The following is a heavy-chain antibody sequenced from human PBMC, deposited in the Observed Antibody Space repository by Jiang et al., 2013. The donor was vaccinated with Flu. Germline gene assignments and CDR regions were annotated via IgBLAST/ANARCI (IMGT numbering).Heavy chain of an antibody. CDR3: ARGTVVNEYLFDY. D-gene: IGHD4-23*01. CDR1: SYA. J-gene: IGHJ4*02. CDR2: IIPIFGTA. V-gene: IGHV1-69*01. Sequence: SYAISWVRQAPGQGLEWMGGIIPIFGTANYAQKFQGRVTITADESTSTAYMELSSLRSEDTAVYYCARGTVVNEYLFDYWGQGTLVTVSS.